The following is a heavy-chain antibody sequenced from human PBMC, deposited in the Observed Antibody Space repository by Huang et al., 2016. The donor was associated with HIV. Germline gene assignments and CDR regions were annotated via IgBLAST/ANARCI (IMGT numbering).Heavy chain of an antibody. J-gene: IGHJ4*02. D-gene: IGHD3-22*01. CDR2: IIPSFGTA. CDR3: ARARGYYDSSVSYYFDY. CDR1: GGTFSSYA. Sequence: QVQLVQSGVEVKQPGSSVKVSCKASGGTFSSYAISWVRQAPGQGLEGMGGIIPSFGTANYAQKFQGRVTITADESTSTAYMELSSLRSEDTAVYYCARARGYYDSSVSYYFDYWGQGTLVTVSS. V-gene: IGHV1-69*13.